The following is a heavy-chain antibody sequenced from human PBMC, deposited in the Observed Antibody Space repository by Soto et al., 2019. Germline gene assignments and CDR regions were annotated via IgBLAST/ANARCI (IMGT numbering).Heavy chain of an antibody. CDR3: ARDDDYGDNGLDY. V-gene: IGHV3-33*01. J-gene: IGHJ4*02. CDR2: ILDDGSDK. Sequence: QVQLVESGGGVVQPGRSLRLSCAASGFSFSSYGMHWVRQAPGKGLEWVAGILDDGSDKDYTDAVKGRFTISSDNSKNTLYLEMNSLRAEDTAVYYCARDDDYGDNGLDYWGQGTLVTVSS. CDR1: GFSFSSYG. D-gene: IGHD4-17*01.